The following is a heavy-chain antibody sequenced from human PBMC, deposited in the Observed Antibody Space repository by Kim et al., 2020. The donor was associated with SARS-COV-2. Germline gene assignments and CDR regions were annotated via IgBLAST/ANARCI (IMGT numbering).Heavy chain of an antibody. V-gene: IGHV3-30*18. D-gene: IGHD5-12*01. CDR2: ISNDGRNK. CDR1: GFTFSRSG. CDR3: AKGYSGYDYAFDV. J-gene: IGHJ3*01. Sequence: GGSLRLSCAGSGFTFSRSGIHWVRQAPGKGLEWVAVISNDGRNKDYADSVKGRFTISRDNSKNTVYLQMNSLRAEDTAVYYCAKGYSGYDYAFDVWGQGTMVTVSS.